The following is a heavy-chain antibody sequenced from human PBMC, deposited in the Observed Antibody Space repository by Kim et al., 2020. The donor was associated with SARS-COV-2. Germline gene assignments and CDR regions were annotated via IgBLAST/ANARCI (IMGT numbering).Heavy chain of an antibody. J-gene: IGHJ4*02. D-gene: IGHD6-13*01. Sequence: STPSLKSRVTISVDTSKNQFSLKLSSVTAADTAVYYCARHQGYSSSFLSYWGQGTLVTVSS. V-gene: IGHV4-39*01. CDR3: ARHQGYSSSFLSY.